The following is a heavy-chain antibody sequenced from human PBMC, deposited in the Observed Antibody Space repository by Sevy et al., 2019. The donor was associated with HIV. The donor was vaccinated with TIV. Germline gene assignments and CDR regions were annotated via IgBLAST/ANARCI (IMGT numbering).Heavy chain of an antibody. J-gene: IGHJ4*02. V-gene: IGHV1-18*01. CDR3: ARDSYYYDMHSSYRPPDY. Sequence: GESLKISCKASGYNFNTYGITWDRQAPGQGLEWVGWIGVNNGKTNYAARLQARISMTADTSTSTVYMELRTLTSDDTAMYFCARDSYYYDMHSSYRPPDYWGQGTLVTVSS. CDR2: IGVNNGKT. D-gene: IGHD3-22*01. CDR1: GYNFNTYG.